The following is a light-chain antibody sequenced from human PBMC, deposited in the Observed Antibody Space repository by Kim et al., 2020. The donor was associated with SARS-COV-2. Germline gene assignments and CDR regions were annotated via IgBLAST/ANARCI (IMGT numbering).Light chain of an antibody. CDR1: QGISKD. CDR3: QRYNGAPWT. CDR2: AAS. Sequence: DIQMTQSPSSLSASVGDRVTITCRASQGISKDLAWYQQKPGNAPKLLIFAASALQSGVPTRFSGSGSGTDFTLTISSLQPEDVATYYRQRYNGAPWTFGQGTKVDI. J-gene: IGKJ1*01. V-gene: IGKV1-27*01.